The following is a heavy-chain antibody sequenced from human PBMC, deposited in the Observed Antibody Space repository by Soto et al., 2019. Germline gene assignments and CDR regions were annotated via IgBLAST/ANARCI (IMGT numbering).Heavy chain of an antibody. V-gene: IGHV4-39*01. CDR3: ARLQLNIVVVPAAKGDYYFDY. Sequence: PSEPLSLTCTVSGGSISSISYYWGWIRRPPGKGLEWIGSIYYSGSTYYNPSLKSRVTISVDTSKNQFSLKLSSVTAADTAVYYCARLQLNIVVVPAAKGDYYFDYWGQGTLVTVSS. CDR2: IYYSGST. D-gene: IGHD2-2*01. CDR1: GGSISSISYY. J-gene: IGHJ4*02.